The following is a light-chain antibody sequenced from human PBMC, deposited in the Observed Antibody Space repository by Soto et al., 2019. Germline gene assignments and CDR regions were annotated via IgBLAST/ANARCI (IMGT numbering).Light chain of an antibody. Sequence: EIVMTQSPATLSVSPGERATLSCRASQSVSSNLAWYQQKPGQAPRVLIYGASTRATGCPARFSGSGSGTEFTLTISSLQSEDFAVYYCQQYNDWPPHFCPGTKVDIK. V-gene: IGKV3-15*01. J-gene: IGKJ3*01. CDR1: QSVSSN. CDR3: QQYNDWPPH. CDR2: GAS.